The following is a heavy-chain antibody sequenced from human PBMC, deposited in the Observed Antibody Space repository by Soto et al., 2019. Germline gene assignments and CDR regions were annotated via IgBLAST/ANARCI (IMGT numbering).Heavy chain of an antibody. CDR1: GFTFRSYG. J-gene: IGHJ6*02. CDR3: ARERLVPYGYGMDV. CDR2: IWFDGSKK. V-gene: IGHV3-33*01. D-gene: IGHD2-2*01. Sequence: QMQLVESGGGVVQPGRSLRLSCSASGFTFRSYGIHWVRQAPGKGLEWVALIWFDGSKKYYVDSVKVRFVVSRDNSKNTLYLQMNSLRVEDTAVYYCARERLVPYGYGMDVWCHGTTGTVS.